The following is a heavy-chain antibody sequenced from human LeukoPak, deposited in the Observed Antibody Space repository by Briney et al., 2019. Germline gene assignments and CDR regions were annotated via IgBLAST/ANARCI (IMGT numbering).Heavy chain of an antibody. CDR1: GGSINSGSYY. CDR2: IYTSGST. Sequence: PSQTLSLTCTVSGGSINSGSYYWSWIRQPAGKGLEWIGRIYTSGSTNYNPSLKSRVTISVDTSKNQFSLKLSSVTAADTAVYYCARFGGYNFDYWGQGTLVTVSS. CDR3: ARFGGYNFDY. J-gene: IGHJ4*02. V-gene: IGHV4-61*02. D-gene: IGHD6-25*01.